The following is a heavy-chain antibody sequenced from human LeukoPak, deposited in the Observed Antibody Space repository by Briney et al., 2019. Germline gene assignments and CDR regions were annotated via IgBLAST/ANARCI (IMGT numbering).Heavy chain of an antibody. CDR3: ARDRSPYGG. J-gene: IGHJ4*02. CDR2: ISSSSSYT. CDR1: GFTFSSSA. V-gene: IGHV3-21*05. D-gene: IGHD4-23*01. Sequence: NPGGSLRLSCAASGFTFSSSAMSWVRQAPGKGLEWVSYISSSSSYTNYADSVKGRFTISRDNAKNSLYLQMNSLRAEDTAVYYCARDRSPYGGWGQGTLVTVSS.